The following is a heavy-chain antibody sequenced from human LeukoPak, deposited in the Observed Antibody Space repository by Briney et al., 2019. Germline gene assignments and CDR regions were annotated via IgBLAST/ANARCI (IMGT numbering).Heavy chain of an antibody. J-gene: IGHJ3*02. D-gene: IGHD2-15*01. Sequence: SQTLSLTCAVSGGSISSGGYYWSWIRQHPGKGLEWIGFIYYSGSTYYNPSLKSRVTISVDTSKNQFSLKLSSVTAADTAVYYCSRSGRSTDAFDIWGQGTMVTVSS. CDR2: IYYSGST. V-gene: IGHV4-31*11. CDR3: SRSGRSTDAFDI. CDR1: GGSISSGGYY.